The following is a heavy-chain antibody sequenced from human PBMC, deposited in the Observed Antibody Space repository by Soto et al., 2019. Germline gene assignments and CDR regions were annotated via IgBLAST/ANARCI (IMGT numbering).Heavy chain of an antibody. CDR2: IYYSGST. CDR1: GGSISSYY. Sequence: QVQLQESGPGLVKPSETLSLTCTVSGGSISSYYWSWIRQPPGKGLERIGYIYYSGSTNYNPALKRRVRISVDXXKXQXXLKQSSVTDADTAEYYCARDGDIVVVVAGEYYFDYRGQGTLVTV. J-gene: IGHJ4*02. V-gene: IGHV4-59*12. CDR3: ARDGDIVVVVAGEYYFDY. D-gene: IGHD2-15*01.